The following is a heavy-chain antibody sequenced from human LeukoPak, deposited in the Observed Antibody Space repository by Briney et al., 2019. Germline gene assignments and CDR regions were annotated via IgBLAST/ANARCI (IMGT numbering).Heavy chain of an antibody. CDR1: GFTFSSYW. CDR2: ISSDGGNT. V-gene: IGHV3-74*01. CDR3: AREWELRGAYYVDV. J-gene: IGHJ6*03. Sequence: PGGSLRLSCAASGFTFSSYWMHWVRQAPGKGLVWVSRISSDGGNTVYADSVKGRFTISRDNANDTLYLQMDSLRGEDTAVYYCAREWELRGAYYVDVWGKGTTVTVSS. D-gene: IGHD1-26*01.